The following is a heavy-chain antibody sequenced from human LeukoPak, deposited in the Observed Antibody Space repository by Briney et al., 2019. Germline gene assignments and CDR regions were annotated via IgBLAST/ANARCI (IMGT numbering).Heavy chain of an antibody. CDR1: GGSISSYY. D-gene: IGHD6-6*01. V-gene: IGHV4-59*01. CDR3: ARDLFSSSSNDPINYFDY. CDR2: IYYSGST. J-gene: IGHJ4*01. Sequence: PSETLSLTCTVSGGSISSYYWSWIRQPPGKGLEWIGYIYYSGSTNYNPSLKSRVTISVDTSKNQFSLKLSSVTAADTAVYYCARDLFSSSSNDPINYFDYWGQEPWSPSPQ.